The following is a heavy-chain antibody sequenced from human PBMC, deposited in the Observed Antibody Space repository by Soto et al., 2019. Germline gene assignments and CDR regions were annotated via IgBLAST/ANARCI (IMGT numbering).Heavy chain of an antibody. J-gene: IGHJ4*02. CDR1: GNTFASRG. D-gene: IGHD3-10*01. Sequence: ASVKVSCKASGNTFASRGFSWVRQAPGQGLEWMGWISGFNGQTNYALKFQGRVTLTTDTSTSTAYMELRSLRSDDTAVYFCARVDPRGVAVVRDYWGQGTLVTVSS. CDR3: ARVDPRGVAVVRDY. V-gene: IGHV1-18*01. CDR2: ISGFNGQT.